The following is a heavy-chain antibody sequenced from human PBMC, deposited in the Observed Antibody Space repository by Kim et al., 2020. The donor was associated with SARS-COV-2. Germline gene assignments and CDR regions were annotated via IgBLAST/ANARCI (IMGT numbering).Heavy chain of an antibody. J-gene: IGHJ4*02. D-gene: IGHD6-19*01. CDR3: ARRQFTSGWYYFDY. V-gene: IGHV3-74*01. Sequence: YADSVKGRFTISRDNDKNTLYLQMNSLRAEDTGVYYCARRQFTSGWYYFDYWGQGTLVTVSS.